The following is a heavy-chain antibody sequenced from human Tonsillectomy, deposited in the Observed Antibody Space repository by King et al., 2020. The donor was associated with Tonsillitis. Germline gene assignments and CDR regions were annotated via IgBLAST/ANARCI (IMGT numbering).Heavy chain of an antibody. CDR1: GYTFTSHF. Sequence: VQLGESGAEVKKPGASVKVSCKASGYTFTSHFMHWVRQAPGQGLEWMGIMNPSGGSTSYAQKVQGRVTMTRDTSTSTVYMELSSLRSEDTAVYYCARVAEWELLRRYYYYGMDVWGQGTTVTVSS. J-gene: IGHJ6*02. V-gene: IGHV1-46*03. CDR3: ARVAEWELLRRYYYYGMDV. D-gene: IGHD1-26*01. CDR2: MNPSGGST.